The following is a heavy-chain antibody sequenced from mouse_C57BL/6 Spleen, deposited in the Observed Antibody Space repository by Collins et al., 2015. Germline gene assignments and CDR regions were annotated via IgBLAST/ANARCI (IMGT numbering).Heavy chain of an antibody. D-gene: IGHD1-1*01. J-gene: IGHJ1*03. Sequence: EVQLQQSGAELVRPGSSVKMSCKTSGYTFTSYGINWVKQRPGQGLEWIGYIYIGNGYTEYNEKFKGKATLTSDTSSSTAYMQLSSLTSEDSAIHFCAIYYYGSRRRYFDVWGTGTTVTVSS. CDR2: IYIGNGYT. CDR1: GYTFTSYG. CDR3: AIYYYGSRRRYFDV. V-gene: IGHV1-58*01.